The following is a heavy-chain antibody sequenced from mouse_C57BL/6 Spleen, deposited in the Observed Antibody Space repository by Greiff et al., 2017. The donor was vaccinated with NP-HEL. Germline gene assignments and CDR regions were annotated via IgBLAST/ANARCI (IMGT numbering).Heavy chain of an antibody. D-gene: IGHD2-3*01. CDR1: GFSLTSYG. V-gene: IGHV2-2*01. Sequence: VKLQESGPGLVQPSQSLSITCTVSGFSLTSYGVHWVRQSPGKGLEWLGVIWSGGSTDYNAAFISRLSISKDNSKSQVFFKMNSLQADDTAIYYCARAYDGYPSYAMDYWGQGTSVTVSS. J-gene: IGHJ4*01. CDR3: ARAYDGYPSYAMDY. CDR2: IWSGGST.